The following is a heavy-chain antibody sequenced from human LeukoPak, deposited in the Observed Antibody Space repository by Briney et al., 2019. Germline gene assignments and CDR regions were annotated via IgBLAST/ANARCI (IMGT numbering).Heavy chain of an antibody. CDR2: ISGSGGST. D-gene: IGHD3-3*01. CDR3: AKSGVVITCEYFDY. J-gene: IGHJ4*02. Sequence: GGSLRLSCAASGFTFSSYAMSWVRQAPGKGLEWVSAISGSGGSTYYADSVKGRFTISRGNSKNTLYLQMNSLRAEDTAVYYCAKSGVVITCEYFDYWGQGTLVTVSS. V-gene: IGHV3-23*01. CDR1: GFTFSSYA.